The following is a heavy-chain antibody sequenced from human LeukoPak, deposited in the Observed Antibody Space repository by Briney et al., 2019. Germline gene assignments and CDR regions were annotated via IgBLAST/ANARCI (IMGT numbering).Heavy chain of an antibody. CDR3: ARGLFYYDFWSGYPYYYYYGMDV. CDR1: GGSFSGYY. CDR2: INHSGST. D-gene: IGHD3-3*01. V-gene: IGHV4-34*01. J-gene: IGHJ6*02. Sequence: SETLSLTCAVYGGSFSGYYWSWIRQPPGKGLEWIGEINHSGSTNYNPSLKSRVTISVDTSKNQFSLKLSSVTAADTAVYYCARGLFYYDFWSGYPYYYYYGMDVWGQGTTVTVSS.